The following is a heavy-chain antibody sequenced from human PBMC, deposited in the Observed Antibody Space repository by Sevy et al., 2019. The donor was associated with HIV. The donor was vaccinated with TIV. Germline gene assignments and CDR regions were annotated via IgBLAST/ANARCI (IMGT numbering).Heavy chain of an antibody. D-gene: IGHD3-22*01. CDR1: GFTFSSYA. Sequence: GGSLRLSCAASGFTFSSYAMNWVRQAPGKGLEWVSSINAISSNIYYADSVKGRFTISRDNAENTLYLQMNSLRAEDTAVYYCAKEGGGYNYDSSGLFDYWGQGTLVTVSS. J-gene: IGHJ4*02. CDR2: INAISSNI. CDR3: AKEGGGYNYDSSGLFDY. V-gene: IGHV3-21*04.